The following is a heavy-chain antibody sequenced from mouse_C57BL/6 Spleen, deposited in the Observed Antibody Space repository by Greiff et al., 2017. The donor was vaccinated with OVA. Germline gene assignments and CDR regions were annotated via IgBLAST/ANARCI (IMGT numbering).Heavy chain of an antibody. V-gene: IGHV1-15*01. CDR1: GYTFTDYE. J-gene: IGHJ3*01. CDR2: IDPETGGT. D-gene: IGHD1-1*01. Sequence: QVQLKQSGAELVRPGASVTLSCKASGYTFTDYEMHWVKQTPVHGLEWIGAIDPETGGTAYNQKFKGKAILTADKSSSTAYMELRSLTSEDSAVYYCTRGLTTVVDPFAYWGQGTLVTVSA. CDR3: TRGLTTVVDPFAY.